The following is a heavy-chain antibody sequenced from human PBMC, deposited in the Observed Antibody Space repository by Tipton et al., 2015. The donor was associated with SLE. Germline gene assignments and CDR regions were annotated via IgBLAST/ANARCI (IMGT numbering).Heavy chain of an antibody. CDR2: IRSKAYGGTT. CDR3: TKWGGQYGSTGYNS. Sequence: SLRLSCTASGFTFGDYAMSWVRQAPGKGLEWVGFIRSKAYGGTTEYAAPVKGRFTISRDDSKSIAYLQMNSLKNEDTAVYYCTKWGGQYGSTGYNSWGQGTLVTVSS. J-gene: IGHJ4*02. V-gene: IGHV3-49*04. CDR1: GFTFGDYA. D-gene: IGHD6-13*01.